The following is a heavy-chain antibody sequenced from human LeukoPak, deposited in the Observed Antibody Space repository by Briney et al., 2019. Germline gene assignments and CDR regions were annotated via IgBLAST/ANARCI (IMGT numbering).Heavy chain of an antibody. CDR1: GYTFGAYY. CDR3: ARPDFWEYCFDY. D-gene: IGHD3-3*01. J-gene: IGHJ4*02. V-gene: IGHV1-2*02. CDR2: INPNSGGT. Sequence: GASVKVSCKASGYTFGAYYMHWVRQAPGQGLEWMGWINPNSGGTNYAQKFQGRVTMTRDTSISTAYMELSRLRSDDTAVYYCARPDFWEYCFDYWGQGTLVTVSS.